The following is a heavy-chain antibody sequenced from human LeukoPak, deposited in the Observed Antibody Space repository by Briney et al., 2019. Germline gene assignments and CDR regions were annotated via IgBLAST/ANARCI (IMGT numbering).Heavy chain of an antibody. J-gene: IGHJ4*02. D-gene: IGHD3-10*01. CDR3: AKGLNYYGSGSYIDY. CDR2: ISYDGSNK. Sequence: PGRSLRLSCAASGFTFSSYAMHWVRQAPGKGLEWVAVISYDGSNKYYADSVKGRFTISRDNSKNTLYLQMNSLRAEDTAVYYCAKGLNYYGSGSYIDYWGQGALVTVSS. CDR1: GFTFSSYA. V-gene: IGHV3-30*04.